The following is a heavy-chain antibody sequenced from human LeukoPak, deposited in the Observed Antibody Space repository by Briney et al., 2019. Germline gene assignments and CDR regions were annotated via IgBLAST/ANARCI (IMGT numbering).Heavy chain of an antibody. CDR2: ISYDGINK. V-gene: IGHV3-30-3*01. D-gene: IGHD3-3*01. J-gene: IGHJ6*02. CDR1: GFTFSRYA. CDR3: AREERFLQWPYYNGMDV. Sequence: GGSLRLSCAASGFTFSRYAIHWVRQAPGKGLEWVAVISYDGINKYYADSVEGRFTLSRDNSKNTLSLQMNSLRTEDTAVYYCAREERFLQWPYYNGMDVWGQGTTVTVSS.